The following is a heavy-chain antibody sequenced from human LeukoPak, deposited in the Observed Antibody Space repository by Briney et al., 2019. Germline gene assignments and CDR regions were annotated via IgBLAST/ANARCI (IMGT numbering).Heavy chain of an antibody. CDR1: GFTFSDYY. Sequence: PGGSLRLSCSASGFTFSDYYMSWIRQAPGKGLEWVSYISSSSSYIYYADSVKGRFTISRDNAKNSLYLQMNSLRAEDTAVYYCAREEYSGSYYFDYWGQGTLVTVSS. CDR2: ISSSSSYI. J-gene: IGHJ4*02. D-gene: IGHD1-26*01. CDR3: AREEYSGSYYFDY. V-gene: IGHV3-11*06.